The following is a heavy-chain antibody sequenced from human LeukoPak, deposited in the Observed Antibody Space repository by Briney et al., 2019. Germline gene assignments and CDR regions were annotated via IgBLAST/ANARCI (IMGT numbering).Heavy chain of an antibody. CDR2: IYNGDMT. J-gene: IGHJ4*02. D-gene: IGHD1-26*01. CDR3: ARDSGSYDY. CDR1: GLTVSSNY. V-gene: IGHV3-66*01. Sequence: PGRSLRLSCAASGLTVSSNYMSWVRQAPGKGLEWLSVIYNGDMTYYADSVKGRFTISRDNAKNTLYLQMNSLRAEDTAVYYCARDSGSYDYWGQGTLVTVSS.